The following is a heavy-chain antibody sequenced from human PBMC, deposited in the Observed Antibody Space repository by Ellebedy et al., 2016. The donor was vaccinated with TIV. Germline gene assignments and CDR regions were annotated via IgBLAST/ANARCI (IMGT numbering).Heavy chain of an antibody. Sequence: GGSLRLSCAASGFTFSSYWMSWVRQAPGKGLEWVANIKQDGSEKYYVDSVKGRFTISRDNAKNSLYLQMNSLRAEDTAVYYCASLSYGYNPIDWGQGTLVTVSS. J-gene: IGHJ4*02. D-gene: IGHD5-24*01. CDR3: ASLSYGYNPID. CDR2: IKQDGSEK. V-gene: IGHV3-7*01. CDR1: GFTFSSYW.